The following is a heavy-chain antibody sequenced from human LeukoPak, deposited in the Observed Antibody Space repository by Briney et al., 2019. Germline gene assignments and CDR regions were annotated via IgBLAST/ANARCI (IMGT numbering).Heavy chain of an antibody. V-gene: IGHV4-59*08. CDR2: VYYSGTT. J-gene: IGHJ5*02. CDR1: GGSITSHY. D-gene: IGHD2-2*01. Sequence: SETLSLTCTVSGGSITSHYWSWIRQPPGKGLEWIGYVYYSGTTNYNPSLKSRVTISVDTSKNQFSLKLSSVTAADTAVYYCARGQDIVVVPAARGYNWFDPWGQGTLVTVSS. CDR3: ARGQDIVVVPAARGYNWFDP.